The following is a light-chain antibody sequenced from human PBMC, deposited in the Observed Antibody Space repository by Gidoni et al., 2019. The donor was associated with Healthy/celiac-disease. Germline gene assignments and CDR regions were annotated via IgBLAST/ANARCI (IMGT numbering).Light chain of an antibody. Sequence: DIQMTQSPSSLSASVGDRVTITCQASQDISNYLNWYQQKPGKAPKLLIYDASNLETGVPSRFSGSGSGTDFTFTISSLQPEDIATYYCQQYDNLPPLTFGQXTRLEIK. CDR2: DAS. V-gene: IGKV1-33*01. J-gene: IGKJ5*01. CDR1: QDISNY. CDR3: QQYDNLPPLT.